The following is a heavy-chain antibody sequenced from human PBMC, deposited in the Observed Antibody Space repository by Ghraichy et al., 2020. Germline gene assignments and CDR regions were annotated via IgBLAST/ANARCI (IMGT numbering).Heavy chain of an antibody. V-gene: IGHV3-74*01. CDR2: INNDGSHA. Sequence: GGSLRLSCAASGFTFSSYWMNWVRQAPGKGLEWVSYINNDGSHANYADSVKGRFTISRDNAENTVYLQMNSLRAEDTAVYYCARDLFGPDYWGQGTLVTVSS. J-gene: IGHJ4*02. D-gene: IGHD3-16*01. CDR1: GFTFSSYW. CDR3: ARDLFGPDY.